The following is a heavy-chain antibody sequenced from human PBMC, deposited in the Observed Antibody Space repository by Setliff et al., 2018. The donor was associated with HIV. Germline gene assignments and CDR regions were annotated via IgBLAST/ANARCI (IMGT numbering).Heavy chain of an antibody. J-gene: IGHJ4*02. V-gene: IGHV3-21*01. CDR1: GFTFSSYS. CDR3: ATRPPTDH. CDR2: ISSDSKYI. Sequence: GGSLRLSCAASGFTFSSYSMTWVRQAPGKGLEWVASISSDSKYISYADSLKGRFTISRDNAKNSLYLEMRSLRGEDTAVYLCATRPPTDHWGQGTLVTVSS.